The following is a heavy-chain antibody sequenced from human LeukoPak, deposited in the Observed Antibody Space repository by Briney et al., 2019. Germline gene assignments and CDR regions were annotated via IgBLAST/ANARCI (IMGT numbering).Heavy chain of an antibody. CDR2: ISGSGGST. V-gene: IGHV3-23*01. Sequence: GRSLRLSCAASGFTFSSYAMSWVRQAPGKGLEWVSAISGSGGSTYYADSVKGRFTISRDNSKNTLYLQMNSLRAEDTAVYYCAKDTAYSSGWCADWGQGTLVTVSS. J-gene: IGHJ4*02. CDR1: GFTFSSYA. CDR3: AKDTAYSSGWCAD. D-gene: IGHD6-19*01.